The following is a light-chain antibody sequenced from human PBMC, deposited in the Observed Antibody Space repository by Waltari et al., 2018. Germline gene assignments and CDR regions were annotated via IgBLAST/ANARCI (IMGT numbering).Light chain of an antibody. CDR2: DVT. J-gene: IGLJ3*02. CDR3: CSYAGSITFWV. Sequence: QSALTQPRSVSGSPGQSVTISCTGTSSDVGGYNSVSWYQHHPGKAPKLIIYDVTKRPSGVPDRFAASKSDNTAALTISELQAEDEADYYCCSYAGSITFWVFGGGTKLTVL. CDR1: SSDVGGYNS. V-gene: IGLV2-11*01.